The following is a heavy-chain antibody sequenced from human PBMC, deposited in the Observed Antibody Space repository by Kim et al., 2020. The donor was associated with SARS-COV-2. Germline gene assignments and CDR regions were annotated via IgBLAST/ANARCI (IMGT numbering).Heavy chain of an antibody. D-gene: IGHD3-22*01. Sequence: QKFQGRVTMTRDTSTSTVYMELSSLRSEDTAVYYCARDYYDSITRHAFDIWGQGTMVTVSS. V-gene: IGHV1-46*01. J-gene: IGHJ3*02. CDR3: ARDYYDSITRHAFDI.